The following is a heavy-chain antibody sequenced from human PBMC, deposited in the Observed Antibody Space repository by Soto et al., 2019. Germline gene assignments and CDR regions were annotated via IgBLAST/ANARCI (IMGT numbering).Heavy chain of an antibody. J-gene: IGHJ3*02. V-gene: IGHV4-34*01. CDR2: INHSGST. CDR1: GGSFSGYY. CDR3: ARGPQSAFDI. Sequence: QAQLQQWGAGLLKPSETLSLTCAVYGGSFSGYYWSWIRQPPGKGLEWIGEINHSGSTNYNPSLKSRVTISVDTSKDQFSLKLSSVTAADTAVYYWARGPQSAFDIWGQGTMVTVSS.